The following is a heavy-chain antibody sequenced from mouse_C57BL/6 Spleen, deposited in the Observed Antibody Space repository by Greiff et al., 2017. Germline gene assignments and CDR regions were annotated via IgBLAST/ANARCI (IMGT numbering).Heavy chain of an antibody. J-gene: IGHJ4*01. CDR2: IWSGGST. D-gene: IGHD2-5*01. CDR3: ARRGYSNYENYAMDY. V-gene: IGHV2-2*01. Sequence: QVQLKESGPGLVQPSQSLSITCTVSGFSLTSYGVHWVRQSPGKGLEWLGVIWSGGSTDYNAAFISRLSISKDNSKSQVFFKMNSLQADGTAIYYCARRGYSNYENYAMDYWGQGTSVTVSS. CDR1: GFSLTSYG.